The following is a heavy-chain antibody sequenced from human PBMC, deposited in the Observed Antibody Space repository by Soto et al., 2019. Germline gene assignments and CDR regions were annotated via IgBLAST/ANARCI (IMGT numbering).Heavy chain of an antibody. Sequence: QVQLQESGPGLVKPSQTLSLTCTVSGVSIHNGDYYWSWIRQPPGKGLEWIGYISYSGTTYYNPSPKSRVSIAADTSKSQFSLTLSSVTAADTAVYYCARNNYGGNLEGYYIAHWGQGTLVTVSS. V-gene: IGHV4-30-4*01. CDR1: GVSIHNGDYY. CDR3: ARNNYGGNLEGYYIAH. J-gene: IGHJ4*02. D-gene: IGHD4-17*01. CDR2: ISYSGTT.